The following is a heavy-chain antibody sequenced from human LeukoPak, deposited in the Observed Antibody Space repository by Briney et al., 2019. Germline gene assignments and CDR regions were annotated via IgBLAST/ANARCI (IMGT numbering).Heavy chain of an antibody. Sequence: ASVKVSCKASGYTFTSYGISWVRQAPGQGLEWMGWISAYNGNTNYAQKLQGRVTMTTDTSTSTAYMELRSLRSDDTAVYYCAREMYSSSSFGWFDPWGQGTLVTVSS. CDR3: AREMYSSSSFGWFDP. CDR2: ISAYNGNT. D-gene: IGHD6-13*01. V-gene: IGHV1-18*01. CDR1: GYTFTSYG. J-gene: IGHJ5*02.